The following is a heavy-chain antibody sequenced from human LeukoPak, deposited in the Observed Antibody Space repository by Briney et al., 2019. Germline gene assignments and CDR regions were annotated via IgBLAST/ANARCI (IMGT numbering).Heavy chain of an antibody. Sequence: GASVKVSCKAFGGTFSSYAISWVRQAPGQGLEWMGGIIPIFGTANYAQKFQGRVTITADKSTSTAYMELSSLRSEDTAVYYCARVPYYDILAGYSHGWSDPWGQGTLVTVSS. CDR2: IIPIFGTA. D-gene: IGHD3-9*01. J-gene: IGHJ5*02. CDR1: GGTFSSYA. V-gene: IGHV1-69*06. CDR3: ARVPYYDILAGYSHGWSDP.